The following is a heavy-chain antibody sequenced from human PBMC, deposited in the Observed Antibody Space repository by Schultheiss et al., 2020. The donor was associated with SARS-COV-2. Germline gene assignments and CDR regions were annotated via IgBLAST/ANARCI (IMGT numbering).Heavy chain of an antibody. CDR2: IYHSGST. CDR1: GYSISSGYY. CDR3: AREGHSSRLDY. D-gene: IGHD6-13*01. Sequence: SETLSLTCAVSGYSISSGYYWGWIRQPPGKGLEWIGSIYHSGSTNYNPSLKSRVTISVDTSKNQFSLKLSSVTAADTAVYYCAREGHSSRLDYWGQGTLVTVSS. J-gene: IGHJ4*02. V-gene: IGHV4-38-2*02.